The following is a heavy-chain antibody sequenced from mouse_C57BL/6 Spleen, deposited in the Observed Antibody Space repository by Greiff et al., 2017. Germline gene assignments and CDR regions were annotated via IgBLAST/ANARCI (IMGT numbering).Heavy chain of an antibody. CDR2: IYPRSGNT. Sequence: QVQLQQSGAELARPGASVKLSCKASGYTFTSYGISWVKQRTGQGLEWIGEIYPRSGNTYYNEKFKGKATLTADKSSSTASMELRSLTSEDSSVYFCAGGYYGEDFDVWGTGTTVTVSS. D-gene: IGHD1-1*01. CDR3: AGGYYGEDFDV. V-gene: IGHV1-81*01. CDR1: GYTFTSYG. J-gene: IGHJ1*03.